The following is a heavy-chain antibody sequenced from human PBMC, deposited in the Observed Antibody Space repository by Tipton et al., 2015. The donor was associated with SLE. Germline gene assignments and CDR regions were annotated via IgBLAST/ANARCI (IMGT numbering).Heavy chain of an antibody. J-gene: IGHJ3*02. CDR1: GGSFSGYY. CDR2: AYTTGSP. Sequence: TLSLTCAVYGGSFSGYYWTWIRQPPGKGLEWIGRAYTTGSPYYNPSLESRVAISMDTSKNQFSLKLTAVTAADTAVYYCARTLDALDIWGQGTMVTVSS. V-gene: IGHV4-59*10. CDR3: ARTLDALDI.